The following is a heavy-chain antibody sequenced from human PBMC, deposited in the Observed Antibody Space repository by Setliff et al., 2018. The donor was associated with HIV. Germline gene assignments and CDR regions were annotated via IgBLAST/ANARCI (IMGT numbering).Heavy chain of an antibody. CDR3: AKKGNGDYHFDY. J-gene: IGHJ4*02. Sequence: SETLSLTCVVSGYSISSNDWWGWIRQSPGKGLEWIGYIYYSGSIYYNPSLKSRVTMSVDTSKNQFSLKLSSVTAVDTAVYYCAKKGNGDYHFDYWGQGTLVTAPQ. CDR2: IYYSGSI. CDR1: GYSISSNDW. V-gene: IGHV4-28*05. D-gene: IGHD4-17*01.